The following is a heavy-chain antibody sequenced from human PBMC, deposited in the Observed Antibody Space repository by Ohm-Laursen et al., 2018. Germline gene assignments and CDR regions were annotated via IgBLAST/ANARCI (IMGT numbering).Heavy chain of an antibody. Sequence: SLRLSCAASGFTFDDYAMHWVRQAPGKGLEWVSGISWNSGSIGYADSVKGRFTISRDNAKNSLYLQMNSLRSEDTAVYYCASLGFGTQHGFDYWGQGTLVTVSS. J-gene: IGHJ4*02. CDR1: GFTFDDYA. D-gene: IGHD3-10*01. V-gene: IGHV3-9*01. CDR2: ISWNSGSI. CDR3: ASLGFGTQHGFDY.